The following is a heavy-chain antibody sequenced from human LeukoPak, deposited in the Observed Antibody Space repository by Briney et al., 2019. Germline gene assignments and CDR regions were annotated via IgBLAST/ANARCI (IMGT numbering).Heavy chain of an antibody. J-gene: IGHJ4*02. D-gene: IGHD6-13*01. V-gene: IGHV3-53*01. CDR3: AKAVSIGIAAAGTGY. CDR1: GFTVSSNY. Sequence: GGSLRLSCAASGFTVSSNYMSWVRQAPGKGLEWVSVIYSGGSTYYADSVKGRFTISRDNSKNTLYLQMNSLRAEDTAVYYCAKAVSIGIAAAGTGYWGQGTLVTVSS. CDR2: IYSGGST.